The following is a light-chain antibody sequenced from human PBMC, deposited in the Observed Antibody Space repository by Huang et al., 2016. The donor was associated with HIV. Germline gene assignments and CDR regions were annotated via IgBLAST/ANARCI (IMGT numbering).Light chain of an antibody. CDR3: QQYDGYPWT. CDR1: QSFATW. CDR2: DVS. J-gene: IGKJ1*01. Sequence: DIQMTQSPSTLSASVGDRVTITCRASQSFATWLAWYQQKPGKAPKLLIYDVSSLDSGVPSRFSGSGSGTEFTLTISSLQPDDFATYYCQQYDGYPWTFGQGTKVEIK. V-gene: IGKV1-5*01.